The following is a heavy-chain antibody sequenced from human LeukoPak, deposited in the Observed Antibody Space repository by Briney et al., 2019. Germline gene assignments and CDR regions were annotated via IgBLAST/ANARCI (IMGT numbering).Heavy chain of an antibody. V-gene: IGHV4-39*07. CDR2: INHSGST. J-gene: IGHJ6*03. CDR3: ARGFNYYYYYYMDV. D-gene: IGHD3-3*01. CDR1: GGSISSSSYY. Sequence: SETLSLTCTVSGGSISSSSYYWGWIRQPPGKGLEWIGEINHSGSTNYNPSLKSRVTISVDTSKNQFSLKLSSVTAADTAVYYCARGFNYYYYYYMDVWGKGTTVTVSS.